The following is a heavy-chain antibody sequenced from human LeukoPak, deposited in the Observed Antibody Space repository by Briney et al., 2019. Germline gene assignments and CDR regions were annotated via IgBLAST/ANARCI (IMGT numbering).Heavy chain of an antibody. Sequence: PGGSLRLSCAASGFTFSDHYMDWVRQAPGKGLEWVSGISWNSGSIGYADSVKGRFTISRDNAKNSLYLQMNSLRAEDTALYYCAKDIEVSSSWAPYYYYGMDVWGQGTTVTVSS. V-gene: IGHV3-9*01. CDR2: ISWNSGSI. CDR3: AKDIEVSSSWAPYYYYGMDV. J-gene: IGHJ6*02. CDR1: GFTFSDHY. D-gene: IGHD6-13*01.